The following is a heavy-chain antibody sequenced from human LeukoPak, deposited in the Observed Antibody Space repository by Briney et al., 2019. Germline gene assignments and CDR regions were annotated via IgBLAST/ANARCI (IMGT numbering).Heavy chain of an antibody. CDR3: ARVVRYRSGPLTDLLPYYFDY. D-gene: IGHD6-19*01. V-gene: IGHV1-3*03. Sequence: ASVKVSCKASGYTFTSYAMHWVRQAPGQRLEWMGWINAGNGNTKYSQEFQGRVTITRDTSASTAYMELSSLRSEDMAVYYCARVVRYRSGPLTDLLPYYFDYWGQGTLVTVSS. J-gene: IGHJ4*02. CDR2: INAGNGNT. CDR1: GYTFTSYA.